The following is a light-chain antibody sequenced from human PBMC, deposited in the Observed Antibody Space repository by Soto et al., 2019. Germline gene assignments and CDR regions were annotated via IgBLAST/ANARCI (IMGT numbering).Light chain of an antibody. CDR3: CSYAGSGTLV. Sequence: QSVLTQPVSVSGSLGRSITISCTGSNSDIGGYRFVSWYQHHPGKAPKLLIFEGSKWPSGVSSRFSGSKSGNTASLTISTLQAEDEADYYCCSYAGSGTLVFGGGTKLTVL. CDR2: EGS. J-gene: IGLJ2*01. V-gene: IGLV2-23*01. CDR1: NSDIGGYRF.